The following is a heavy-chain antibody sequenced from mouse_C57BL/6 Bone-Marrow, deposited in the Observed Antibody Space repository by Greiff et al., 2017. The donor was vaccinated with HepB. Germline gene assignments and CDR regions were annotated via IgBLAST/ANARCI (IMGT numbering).Heavy chain of an antibody. Sequence: VQLKESGPELVKPGASVKMSCKASGYTFTDYNMHWVKQSHGKSLKWIGYINPNNGGTSYNQKFKGKATLTVIKSSSTAYMELRSLTSEDSAVYYCARKGKNYGAWFAYWGQGTLVTVSA. V-gene: IGHV1-22*01. D-gene: IGHD1-1*01. CDR2: INPNNGGT. CDR1: GYTFTDYN. CDR3: ARKGKNYGAWFAY. J-gene: IGHJ3*01.